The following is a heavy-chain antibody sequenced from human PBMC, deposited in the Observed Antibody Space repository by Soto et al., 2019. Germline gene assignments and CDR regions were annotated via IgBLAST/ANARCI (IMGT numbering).Heavy chain of an antibody. CDR1: GYSFTSYW. CDR3: ARLFDTSGWYDY. V-gene: IGHV5-51*01. CDR2: IYPGDSDT. D-gene: IGHD6-19*01. Sequence: LXESLRISCKGSGYSFTSYWIGWVRQMPGKGLERMGIIYPGDSDTRYSPSFQGQVTISADKSITTTYLQWSSLKASDTAIYYCARLFDTSGWYDYWGQGTLVTVSS. J-gene: IGHJ4*02.